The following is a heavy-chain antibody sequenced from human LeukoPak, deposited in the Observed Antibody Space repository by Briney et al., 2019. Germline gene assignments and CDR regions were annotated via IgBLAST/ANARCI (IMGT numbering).Heavy chain of an antibody. Sequence: SETLSLTCTVSGGSISSGGYYWSWIRQHPGKGLEWIGYIYYSGSTYYNPSLKSRVTISVDTSKNQFSLKLSSVTAADTAVYYCARTSFWSGYYPDLDYFDYWGQGTLVTVSS. V-gene: IGHV4-31*03. D-gene: IGHD3-3*01. CDR3: ARTSFWSGYYPDLDYFDY. J-gene: IGHJ4*02. CDR2: IYYSGST. CDR1: GGSISSGGYY.